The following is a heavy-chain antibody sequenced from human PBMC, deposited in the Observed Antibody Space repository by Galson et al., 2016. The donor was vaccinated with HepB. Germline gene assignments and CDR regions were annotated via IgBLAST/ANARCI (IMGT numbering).Heavy chain of an antibody. D-gene: IGHD5-18*01. CDR1: GGSISSYY. CDR2: VHYTGSS. CDR3: AREYSYGRIYYGMDV. V-gene: IGHV4-59*01. J-gene: IGHJ6*02. Sequence: SETLSLTCTVSGGSISSYYWNWIRQSPGKGLEWIAQVHYTGSSSYNPSLKNRVTISVDTSKNQLSLRVNSVTAADTAIYFCAREYSYGRIYYGMDVWGQGITVTVSS.